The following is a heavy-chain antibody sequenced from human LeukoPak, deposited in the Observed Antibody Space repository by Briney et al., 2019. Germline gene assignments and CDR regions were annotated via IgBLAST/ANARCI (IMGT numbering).Heavy chain of an antibody. CDR1: GFTFSSYS. Sequence: GGSLRLSCAASGFTFSSYSMNWIRQAPGKGLEWVSSISSSTSYIYYADSVKGRFTISKDNAKNSLYLQMNSLRAEDTAVCYCARAGGSTVSHSDYWGQGTLVTVSP. CDR2: ISSSTSYI. V-gene: IGHV3-21*01. J-gene: IGHJ4*02. D-gene: IGHD4-17*01. CDR3: ARAGGSTVSHSDY.